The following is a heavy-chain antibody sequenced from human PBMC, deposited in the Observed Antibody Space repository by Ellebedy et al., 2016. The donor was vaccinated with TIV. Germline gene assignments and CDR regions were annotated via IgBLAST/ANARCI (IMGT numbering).Heavy chain of an antibody. J-gene: IGHJ4*02. CDR2: IKQDESEK. CDR3: ARENGREVVPAALIDY. D-gene: IGHD2-2*01. V-gene: IGHV3-7*01. CDR1: GFTFSSYW. Sequence: GGSLRLSXAASGFTFSSYWMSWVRQAPGKGLEWVANIKQDESEKNYVDSVKGRFTISRDNAKNSLYLQMNSLRAEDTAVYYCARENGREVVPAALIDYWGQGTLVTVSS.